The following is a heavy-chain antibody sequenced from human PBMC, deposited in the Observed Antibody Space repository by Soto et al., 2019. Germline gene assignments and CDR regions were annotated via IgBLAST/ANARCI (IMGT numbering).Heavy chain of an antibody. CDR3: STGFGSYCSGTLHDY. J-gene: IGHJ4*02. D-gene: IGHD3-10*01. CDR2: IKNKADGGTT. CDR1: GFTFSNAW. V-gene: IGHV3-15*07. Sequence: EVQLVESGGGLVKPGGSLRLSCAASGFTFSNAWMNWVRQAPGKGLEWVGRIKNKADGGTTDYAAPVKGRFTISRDDSKNMLFLQMDSLKTEDTAVFYCSTGFGSYCSGTLHDYWGQGTLVTVSS.